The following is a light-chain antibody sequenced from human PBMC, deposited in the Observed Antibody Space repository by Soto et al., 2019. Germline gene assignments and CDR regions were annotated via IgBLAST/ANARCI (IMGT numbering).Light chain of an antibody. CDR1: SSDIGAYNS. Sequence: QSALTQPASVSGSPGQSITISCTGTSSDIGAYNSVSWYQQHPGKAPKLMIYEVSNRPSGVSNRFSASKSGNTASLTISGLQAEVEADYYCSSRTTSNPYVFGTGTKLTVL. V-gene: IGLV2-14*01. J-gene: IGLJ1*01. CDR2: EVS. CDR3: SSRTTSNPYV.